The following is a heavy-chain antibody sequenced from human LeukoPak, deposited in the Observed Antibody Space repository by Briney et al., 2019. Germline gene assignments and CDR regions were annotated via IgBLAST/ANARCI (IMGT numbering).Heavy chain of an antibody. V-gene: IGHV1-18*03. Sequence: ASVKVSCKASGYTFTSYGISWVRQAPGQGLEWMGWISAYNGNTNYAQKLQGRVTMTTDTSTSTAYMELRSLRSDDMAVYYWARNEGVSSWSWFDPWGQGTLVTVSS. D-gene: IGHD6-13*01. CDR3: ARNEGVSSWSWFDP. CDR2: ISAYNGNT. CDR1: GYTFTSYG. J-gene: IGHJ5*02.